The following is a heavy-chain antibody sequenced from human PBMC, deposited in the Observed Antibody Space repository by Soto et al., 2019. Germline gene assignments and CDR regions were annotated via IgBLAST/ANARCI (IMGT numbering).Heavy chain of an antibody. CDR3: AREGGDLNWFDP. V-gene: IGHV3-48*01. CDR2: ISSSSSTI. Sequence: EVQLVESGGGLVQPGGSLRLSCAASGFTFSSYSMNWVCQAPGKGLGWVSYISSSSSTIYYADSVKGRFTISRDNAKNALYLQMNSLRAEDTAVYYCAREGGDLNWFDPWGQGTLVTVSS. CDR1: GFTFSSYS. J-gene: IGHJ5*02. D-gene: IGHD4-17*01.